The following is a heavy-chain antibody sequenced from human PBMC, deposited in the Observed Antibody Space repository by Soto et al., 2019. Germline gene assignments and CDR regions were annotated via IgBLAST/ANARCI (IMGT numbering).Heavy chain of an antibody. D-gene: IGHD3-22*01. Sequence: VAPVKVSCKVSGYTLPELSMHWVRHAPGKGLEWMGGFDPEDGETIYAQKFQGRVTMTEDTSTDTAYMELSSLRSEDTAVYYCATLGWLLPHDAFDIWGQGTMVTVSS. V-gene: IGHV1-24*01. CDR2: FDPEDGET. CDR1: GYTLPELS. CDR3: ATLGWLLPHDAFDI. J-gene: IGHJ3*02.